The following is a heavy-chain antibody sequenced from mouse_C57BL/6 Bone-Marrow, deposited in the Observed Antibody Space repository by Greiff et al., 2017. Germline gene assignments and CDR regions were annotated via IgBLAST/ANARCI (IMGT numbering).Heavy chain of an antibody. CDR1: GFTFSSYG. Sequence: DVKLVESGGDLVKPGGSLKLSCAASGFTFSSYGMSWVRQTPDKRLEWVATISSGGSYTYYPDSVKGRFTISRDNAKNTLYLQMSSLKSEDTAMYYCARPRYGKGYFDVWGTGTTVTVSS. CDR2: ISSGGSYT. CDR3: ARPRYGKGYFDV. J-gene: IGHJ1*03. V-gene: IGHV5-6*02. D-gene: IGHD2-1*01.